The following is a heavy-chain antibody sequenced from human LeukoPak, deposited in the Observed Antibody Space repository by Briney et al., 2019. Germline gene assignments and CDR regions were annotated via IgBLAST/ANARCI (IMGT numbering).Heavy chain of an antibody. V-gene: IGHV4-34*01. D-gene: IGHD5-18*01. CDR3: AREGDTAMVQFDY. J-gene: IGHJ4*02. CDR1: GGSFSVFY. Sequence: SETLSLTCAVYGGSFSVFYWSWIRQPPGKGLEWIGEINHSGSTNYNPSLKSRVTISVDTSKNQFSLKLSSVTAADTAVYYCAREGDTAMVQFDYWGQGTLVTVSS. CDR2: INHSGST.